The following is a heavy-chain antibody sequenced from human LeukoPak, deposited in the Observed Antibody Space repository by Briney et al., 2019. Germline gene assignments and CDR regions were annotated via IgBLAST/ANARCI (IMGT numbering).Heavy chain of an antibody. CDR2: ISSRSSTI. D-gene: IGHD6-19*01. Sequence: GGSLRLSCAASGFTFSSYSMNWVRQAPGKGLEWVSYISSRSSTIYYADSVKGRFTISRDNAKNSLYLQMNSLRAEDTALYYCAKDLPVHSSGWYDAFDIWGQGTMVTVSS. CDR1: GFTFSSYS. CDR3: AKDLPVHSSGWYDAFDI. J-gene: IGHJ3*02. V-gene: IGHV3-48*01.